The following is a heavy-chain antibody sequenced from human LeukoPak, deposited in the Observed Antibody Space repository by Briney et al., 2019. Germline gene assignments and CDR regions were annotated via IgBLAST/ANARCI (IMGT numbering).Heavy chain of an antibody. V-gene: IGHV1-2*02. J-gene: IGHJ6*02. CDR3: ARVRIGQQLDKYYYYAMDV. Sequence: GASVKVSCKVSGYTFTDYYMHWVRQAPGQGLEWMGWINPNSGGTNYAQKFQGRVTMTTDTSISTAYMEVSRLRSDDTAVYYCARVRIGQQLDKYYYYAMDVWGQGTTVTVSS. CDR1: GYTFTDYY. CDR2: INPNSGGT. D-gene: IGHD6-13*01.